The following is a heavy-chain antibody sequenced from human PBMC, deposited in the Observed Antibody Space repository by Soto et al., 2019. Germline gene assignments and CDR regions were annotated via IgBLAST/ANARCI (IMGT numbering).Heavy chain of an antibody. D-gene: IGHD2-2*02. CDR1: GSRFSDYV. CDR3: AREGRGKKAGYNGLVSLGY. CDR2: IIPIFNST. Sequence: ASVKVSCKVSGSRFSDYVISWVRQAPGHGLEWLGRIIPIFNSTKYAQSFQGRVTITADKSTSTASLELSSLRSDDTAVYYCAREGRGKKAGYNGLVSLGYWGQGTLVTVSS. J-gene: IGHJ4*02. V-gene: IGHV1-69*06.